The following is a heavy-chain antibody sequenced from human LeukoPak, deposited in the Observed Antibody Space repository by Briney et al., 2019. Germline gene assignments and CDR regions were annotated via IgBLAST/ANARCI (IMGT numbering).Heavy chain of an antibody. V-gene: IGHV4-34*01. D-gene: IGHD2-15*01. J-gene: IGHJ4*02. CDR2: INHSGST. CDR3: ARGFCSGGSCGPRPFDY. Sequence: SETLSLTCAVYGGSFSGYYWSWIRQPPGKGLEWIGEINHSGSTNYNPSLKSRVTISVDTSKDQFSLKLSSVTAADTAVYYCARGFCSGGSCGPRPFDYWGQGTLVTVSS. CDR1: GGSFSGYY.